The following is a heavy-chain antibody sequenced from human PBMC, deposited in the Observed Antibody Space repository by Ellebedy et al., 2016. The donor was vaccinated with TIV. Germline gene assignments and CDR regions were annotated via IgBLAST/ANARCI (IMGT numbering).Heavy chain of an antibody. CDR2: IYSGGST. CDR1: GFTVSSNY. CDR3: AREIGSGSYYNFDY. J-gene: IGHJ4*02. D-gene: IGHD3-10*01. V-gene: IGHV3-66*01. Sequence: PGGSLRLSCAASGFTVSSNYMSWVRQAPGKGLEWVSVIYSGGSTYYADSVKGRFTISRDNSKNTLYLQMNSLRAEDTAVYYCAREIGSGSYYNFDYWGQGTLVTVSS.